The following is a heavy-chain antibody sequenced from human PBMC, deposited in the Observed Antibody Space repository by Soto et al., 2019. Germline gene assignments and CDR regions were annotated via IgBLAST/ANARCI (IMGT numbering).Heavy chain of an antibody. CDR1: GASISSGGYF. J-gene: IGHJ2*01. Sequence: QVHLQESGPGPVEPSQTLSLTCTVSGASISSGGYFWSWIRQFPGKGLEWIGDLYYTGTTSYNPSLISRLAMSANTSKNQFSLRVTSVTVADTAIYYCARVGVVAASPSYWYFDLWGRGTLVTVSS. D-gene: IGHD2-15*01. CDR2: LYYTGTT. V-gene: IGHV4-31*03. CDR3: ARVGVVAASPSYWYFDL.